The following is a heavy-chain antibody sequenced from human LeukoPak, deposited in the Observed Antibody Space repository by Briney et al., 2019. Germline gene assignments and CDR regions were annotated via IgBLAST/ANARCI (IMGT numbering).Heavy chain of an antibody. D-gene: IGHD2-21*02. CDR2: INAGNGNT. CDR3: AVRRWSGGDPPTGAFDI. Sequence: ASVKVSCKASGYTFTSYAMHWVRQAPGQRLEWMGWINAGNGNTKYSQKFQGRVTITRDTSASTAYMELSSLRSDDTAVYYCAVRRWSGGDPPTGAFDIWGQGTMVTVSS. J-gene: IGHJ3*02. CDR1: GYTFTSYA. V-gene: IGHV1-3*01.